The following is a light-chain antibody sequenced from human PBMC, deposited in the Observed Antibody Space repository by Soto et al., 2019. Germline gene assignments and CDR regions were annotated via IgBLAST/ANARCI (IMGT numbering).Light chain of an antibody. J-gene: IGLJ1*01. V-gene: IGLV2-14*02. CDR1: SSDVGSYNL. Sequence: QSVLTQPASVSGSPGQSITISCTGTSSDVGSYNLVSWYQQHPGKAPKLMIYEGNKRPSGVSNRFFGSKSGNTASLTISGLQTEDEADYYCSSYTSSHTRVFGTGTKVTVL. CDR2: EGN. CDR3: SSYTSSHTRV.